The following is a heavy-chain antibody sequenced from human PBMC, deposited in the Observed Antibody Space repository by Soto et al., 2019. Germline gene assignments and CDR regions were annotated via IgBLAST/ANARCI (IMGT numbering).Heavy chain of an antibody. CDR3: VKDGSSGWPYYYGLDV. D-gene: IGHD6-19*01. Sequence: QVQLVESGGGGVQPGRSLRLSCAASGFTFSSYGMHWVRQAPGKGLEWVAVKSYDGRNKYYADSVKGRFTISRDNSKNTLYLQMSSLRAEDTAVYYCVKDGSSGWPYYYGLDVWGQGTTVTVSS. V-gene: IGHV3-30*18. CDR2: KSYDGRNK. CDR1: GFTFSSYG. J-gene: IGHJ6*02.